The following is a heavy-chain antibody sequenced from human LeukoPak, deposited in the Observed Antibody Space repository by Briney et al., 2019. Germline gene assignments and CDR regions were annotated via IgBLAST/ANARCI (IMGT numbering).Heavy chain of an antibody. D-gene: IGHD6-19*01. V-gene: IGHV1-69*04. CDR3: ARFDSSGWSTFDY. CDR1: GGTFSSYA. Sequence: ASVKVSCKASGGTFSSYAISWVRQAPGQGLEWMGRIIPILGIANYAQKFQGRVTMTRDTSTSTVYMELSSLRSEDTAVYYCARFDSSGWSTFDYWGQGTLVTVSS. J-gene: IGHJ4*02. CDR2: IIPILGIA.